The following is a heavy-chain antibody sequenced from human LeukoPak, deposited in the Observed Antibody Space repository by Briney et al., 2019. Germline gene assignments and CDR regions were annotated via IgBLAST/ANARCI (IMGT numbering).Heavy chain of an antibody. CDR1: GYTFTGYY. V-gene: IGHV1-46*01. Sequence: GASVKVSCKASGYTFTGYYMHWVRQAPGQGLEWMGIINPSGSSTNYAQKFQGRVTMTGDTSTSTVYMELSSLRSEDTVVYYCARGDGAAGRVFDYWGQGTLVNVPS. J-gene: IGHJ4*02. CDR2: INPSGSST. CDR3: ARGDGAAGRVFDY. D-gene: IGHD6-13*01.